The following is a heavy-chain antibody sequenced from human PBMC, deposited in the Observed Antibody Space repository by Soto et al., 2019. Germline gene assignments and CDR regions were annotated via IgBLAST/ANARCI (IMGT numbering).Heavy chain of an antibody. CDR3: ARGAVLRFLEWLLPPTQSDYYGMDV. Sequence: HPGGSLRLSCAASGFTFSSYGMHWVRQAPGKGLEWVAVIWYDGSNKYYADSVKGRFTISRDNSKNTLYLQMNSLRAEDTAVYYCARGAVLRFLEWLLPPTQSDYYGMDVWGQGTTVTVSS. V-gene: IGHV3-33*01. J-gene: IGHJ6*02. D-gene: IGHD3-3*01. CDR1: GFTFSSYG. CDR2: IWYDGSNK.